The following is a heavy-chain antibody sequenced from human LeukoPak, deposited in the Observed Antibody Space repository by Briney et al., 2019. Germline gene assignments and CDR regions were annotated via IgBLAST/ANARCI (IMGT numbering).Heavy chain of an antibody. J-gene: IGHJ4*02. CDR1: RFAFSFYY. CDR3: AREGGVAAFDV. Sequence: GGSLRLSCVASRFAFSFYYIHLSPQAPGQGLECVSSITTSGSIKYADSVKGRFTISRDNAKNSVYLQMSSLRADDTTVYFCAREGGVAAFDVWGQGTLVTVSS. V-gene: IGHV3-69-1*01. D-gene: IGHD3-9*01. CDR2: ITTSGSI.